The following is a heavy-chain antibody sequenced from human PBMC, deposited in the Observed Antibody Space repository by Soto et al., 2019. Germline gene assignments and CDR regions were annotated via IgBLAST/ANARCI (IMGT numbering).Heavy chain of an antibody. CDR3: ARGGDSSSFSAFYSYGFYV. CDR2: IIPFIGAP. J-gene: IGHJ6*02. V-gene: IGHV1-69*18. CDR1: GGTFNTYS. D-gene: IGHD6-6*01. Sequence: QVQLVQSGAEVKQPGSSVKVSCKDSGGTFNTYSFGWLRQAPGQGRQWMGSIIPFIGAPNYAQNLQDRVTITSNESPTTAYMELSRLKSEDTAVYFCARGGDSSSFSAFYSYGFYVWGQGTSVTVSS.